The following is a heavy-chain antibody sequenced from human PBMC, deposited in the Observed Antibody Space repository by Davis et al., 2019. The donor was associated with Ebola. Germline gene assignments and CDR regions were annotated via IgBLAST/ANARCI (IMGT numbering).Heavy chain of an antibody. D-gene: IGHD6-6*01. CDR2: IKYDGTEK. V-gene: IGHV3-7*01. J-gene: IGHJ4*02. CDR3: ARGKGRSSCDY. Sequence: GESLKISCAASGFTFSSYSMNWVRQAPGKGLEWVANIKYDGTEKYYADSVKGRFTISRDNAKNSLYLQMNSLRAEDTAVYYCARGKGRSSCDYWGQGTLVTVSS. CDR1: GFTFSSYS.